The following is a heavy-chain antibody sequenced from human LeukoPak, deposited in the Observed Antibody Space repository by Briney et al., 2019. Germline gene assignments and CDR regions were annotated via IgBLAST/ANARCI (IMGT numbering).Heavy chain of an antibody. D-gene: IGHD3-10*01. CDR3: ARHGEYYFDY. J-gene: IGHJ4*02. CDR2: INHSGST. V-gene: IGHV4-34*01. CDR1: GGSFSGYY. Sequence: KPSETLSLTCAVYGGSFSGYYWSWIRQPPGKGLEWIEEINHSGSTNYNPSLKSRVTISVDTSKNQFSLKLSSVTAADTALYYCARHGEYYFDYWGQGTLVTVSS.